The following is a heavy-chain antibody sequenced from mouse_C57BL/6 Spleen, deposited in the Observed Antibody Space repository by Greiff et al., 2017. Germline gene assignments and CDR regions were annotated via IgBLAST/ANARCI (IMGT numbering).Heavy chain of an antibody. J-gene: IGHJ2*01. CDR3: ARKKVATGYFDY. CDR2: IDPSDSET. V-gene: IGHV1-52*01. D-gene: IGHD1-1*01. CDR1: GYTFTSYW. Sequence: QVQLQQPGAELVRPGSSVKLSCKASGYTFTSYWMHWVKQRPIQGLEWIGNIDPSDSETHYNQKFKDKATLTVDKSSSTAYMQLSSLTSEDSAVYYCARKKVATGYFDYWGQGTTLTVSS.